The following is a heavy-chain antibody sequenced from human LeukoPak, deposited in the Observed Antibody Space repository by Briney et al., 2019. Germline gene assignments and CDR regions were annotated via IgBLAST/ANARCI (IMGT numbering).Heavy chain of an antibody. Sequence: ASVKVSCKASGGTFSTYAISWVRQAPGHGLEWMGGIIPIFGTANYAQKFQGRVTITADESTSTAYMELSSLRSDDTAVYYCARSAGGVTISGVIPQFDYYYYYYMDVWGKGTTVTVSS. CDR2: IIPIFGTA. V-gene: IGHV1-69*01. CDR1: GGTFSTYA. D-gene: IGHD3-3*01. J-gene: IGHJ6*03. CDR3: ARSAGGVTISGVIPQFDYYYYYYMDV.